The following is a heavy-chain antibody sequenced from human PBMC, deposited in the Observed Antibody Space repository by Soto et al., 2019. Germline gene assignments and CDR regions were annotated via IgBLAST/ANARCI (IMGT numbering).Heavy chain of an antibody. CDR2: ISYDGSNK. CDR3: AKGINCSSTSCYYYYYYYGMDV. J-gene: IGHJ6*02. D-gene: IGHD2-2*01. CDR1: GFTFSSYG. Sequence: GSLRLSCAASGFTFSSYGMHWVRQAPGKGLEWVAVISYDGSNKYYADSVKGRFTISRDNSKNTLYLQMNSLRAEDTAVYYCAKGINCSSTSCYYYYYYYGMDVWGQGTTVTVSS. V-gene: IGHV3-30*18.